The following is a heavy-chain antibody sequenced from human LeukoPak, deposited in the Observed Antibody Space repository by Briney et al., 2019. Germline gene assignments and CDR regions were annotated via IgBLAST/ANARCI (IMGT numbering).Heavy chain of an antibody. Sequence: KPGGSLRLSCAASGFTLSDYYMSWIRQAPGKGLEWVSYISSSGSTIYYADSVKGRFTISRDNAKNSLYLQMNSLRAEDTAVYYCARNIPSSWSWGWFDPWGQGTLVTVSS. CDR3: ARNIPSSWSWGWFDP. D-gene: IGHD6-13*01. J-gene: IGHJ5*02. CDR1: GFTLSDYY. CDR2: ISSSGSTI. V-gene: IGHV3-11*01.